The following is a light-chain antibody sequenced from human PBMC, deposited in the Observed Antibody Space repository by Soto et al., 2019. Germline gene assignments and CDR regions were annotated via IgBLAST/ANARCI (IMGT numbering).Light chain of an antibody. Sequence: EIVMTQSPATLSVSPGERATLSCRASQSVSSNLAWYQQKPGQAPRLLIYGASTRATGIPARFSGSGSWTEVTLTISSRQAEDSSVYYCQQYNNWAPWTFGQGTKVEIK. CDR3: QQYNNWAPWT. J-gene: IGKJ1*01. CDR1: QSVSSN. CDR2: GAS. V-gene: IGKV3-15*01.